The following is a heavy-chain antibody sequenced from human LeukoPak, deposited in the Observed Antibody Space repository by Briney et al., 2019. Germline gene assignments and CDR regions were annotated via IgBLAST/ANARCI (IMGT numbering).Heavy chain of an antibody. CDR1: GYTFTNYY. V-gene: IGHV1-2*02. D-gene: IGHD3-22*01. J-gene: IGHJ4*02. Sequence: ASVKVSCKASGYTFTNYYIHWMRQAPGQGLEWMGWIDPKSGGTKYDQKFLGRVAMASDTSMSTVYMELSRLTSDDTAIYYCARGRQFDSDGYYAAYWGQGTLATVS. CDR2: IDPKSGGT. CDR3: ARGRQFDSDGYYAAY.